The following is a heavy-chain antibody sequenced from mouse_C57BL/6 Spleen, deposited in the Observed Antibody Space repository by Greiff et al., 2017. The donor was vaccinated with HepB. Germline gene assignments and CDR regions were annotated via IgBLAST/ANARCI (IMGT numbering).Heavy chain of an antibody. Sequence: VQLQQSGPELVKPGASVKISCKASGYAFSSSWMNWVKQRPGKGLEWIGRIYPGDGDTNYNGKFKGKATLTADKSSSTADMQLSSLTSEDSSVYCCAGEGISNYLDYWGQGTTLTVSS. CDR1: GYAFSSSW. CDR3: AGEGISNYLDY. CDR2: IYPGDGDT. D-gene: IGHD6-2*01. J-gene: IGHJ2*01. V-gene: IGHV1-82*01.